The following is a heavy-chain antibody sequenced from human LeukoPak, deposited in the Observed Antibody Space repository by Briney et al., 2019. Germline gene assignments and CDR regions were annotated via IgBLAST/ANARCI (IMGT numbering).Heavy chain of an antibody. J-gene: IGHJ4*02. V-gene: IGHV4-30-4*08. CDR2: IYYSGST. CDR3: ARDPGRGYYIAHDY. Sequence: SETLSLTCTVSGGSISSGDYYWSWIRQPPGKGLEWIGYIYYSGSTYYNPSLKSRVTTSVDTSKNQFSLKLSSVTAADTAVYYCARDPGRGYYIAHDYWGQGTLVTVSS. D-gene: IGHD3-3*01. CDR1: GGSISSGDYY.